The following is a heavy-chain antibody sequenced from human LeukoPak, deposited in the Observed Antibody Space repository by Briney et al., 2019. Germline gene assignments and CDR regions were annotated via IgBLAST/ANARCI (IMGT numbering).Heavy chain of an antibody. CDR1: GFTVSSNY. J-gene: IGHJ6*03. D-gene: IGHD6-6*01. CDR3: ARGDSSSFYYYYMDV. Sequence: PGGSLRLSCAASGFTVSSNYMSWVRQAPGKGLEWVSVIYSGGSTYYADSVKGRFTISRDNSKNTLYLQMNSLRAEDTAVYYCARGDSSSFYYYYMDVWGKGTTVTVSS. CDR2: IYSGGST. V-gene: IGHV3-66*01.